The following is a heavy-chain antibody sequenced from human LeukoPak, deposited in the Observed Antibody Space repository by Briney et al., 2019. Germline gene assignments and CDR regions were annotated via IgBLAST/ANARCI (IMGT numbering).Heavy chain of an antibody. J-gene: IGHJ3*02. CDR3: ARSAWGYAFDI. CDR2: IYYSGST. CDR1: GGSITNYY. D-gene: IGHD7-27*01. Sequence: SDTLSLTCTVSGGSITNYYWPWLRQPRGKGLEYIGYIYYSGSTNYSPSLKSRVTISVDTSKNQFSLKLRSVTAADTAVYYCARSAWGYAFDIWGQGTMVTVSS. V-gene: IGHV4-59*07.